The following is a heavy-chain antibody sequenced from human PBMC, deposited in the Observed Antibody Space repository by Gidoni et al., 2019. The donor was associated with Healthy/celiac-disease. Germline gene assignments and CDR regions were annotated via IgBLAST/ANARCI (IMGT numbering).Heavy chain of an antibody. J-gene: IGHJ3*02. CDR3: ARGYCSSTSCYLDAFDI. V-gene: IGHV3-7*01. D-gene: IGHD2-2*01. Sequence: EVQLVASGGGLVQPGGSLRLSCAASGFTFSSYWMSWVRQAPGKGLEWVANIKQDGSEKYYVDSVKGRFTISRDNAKNSLYLQMNSLRAEDTAVYYCARGYCSSTSCYLDAFDIWGQGTMVTVSS. CDR2: IKQDGSEK. CDR1: GFTFSSYW.